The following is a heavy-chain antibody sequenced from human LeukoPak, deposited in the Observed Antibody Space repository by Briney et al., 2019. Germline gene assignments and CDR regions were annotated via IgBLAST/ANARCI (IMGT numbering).Heavy chain of an antibody. Sequence: QTGGSLRLSYAASGFTFGSYGMHWVRQAPGKGLEWVTFIRSDGSNKYYADSVKGRFTISRDNSKNTLYLQMNTLIADDTAVYYCARGPDRVDIPFDYWGQGTLVTVSS. CDR2: IRSDGSNK. V-gene: IGHV3-30*02. CDR3: ARGPDRVDIPFDY. D-gene: IGHD3-3*01. CDR1: GFTFGSYG. J-gene: IGHJ4*02.